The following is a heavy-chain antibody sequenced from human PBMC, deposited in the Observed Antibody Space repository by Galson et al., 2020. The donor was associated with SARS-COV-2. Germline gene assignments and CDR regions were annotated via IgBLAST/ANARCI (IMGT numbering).Heavy chain of an antibody. Sequence: ASETLSLTCTVSGGPITSDEFYWSWIRPPPGRGLEWIGYIYHSGNTYYKPSLKSRFLISVGTSKNQFSLRLSSVTAADTAVYYCARAESFSGSHYSPALDHWGQGTLLTVSS. CDR1: GGPITSDEFY. CDR2: IYHSGNT. D-gene: IGHD3-10*01. V-gene: IGHV4-30-4*01. J-gene: IGHJ4*02. CDR3: ARAESFSGSHYSPALDH.